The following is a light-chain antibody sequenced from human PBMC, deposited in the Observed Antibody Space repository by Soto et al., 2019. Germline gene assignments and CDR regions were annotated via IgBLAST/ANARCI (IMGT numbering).Light chain of an antibody. V-gene: IGKV3-15*01. Sequence: EIVMTQSPATLSVSTGEGATLSCRASQGIGSTLAWYQQKPGQTPRLLIYDTSIRATGVPARFRGSASGTEFTLTITSLQSEDFAVYYCHHYANWPLTFGGGTRVESK. J-gene: IGKJ4*01. CDR2: DTS. CDR3: HHYANWPLT. CDR1: QGIGST.